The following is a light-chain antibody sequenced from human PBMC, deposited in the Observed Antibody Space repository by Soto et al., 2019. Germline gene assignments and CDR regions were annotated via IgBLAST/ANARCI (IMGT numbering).Light chain of an antibody. CDR1: QNIRSY. Sequence: DIQMTQSPSSLSAFVGDRVTITCRASQNIRSYLNWYQQKPGKAPKFLIYAASRLQSGVPSKFSGSGSGTDFTLTISGLKPEDFATYYCQQSYSTTWTFGQGTKVEI. CDR3: QQSYSTTWT. CDR2: AAS. V-gene: IGKV1-39*01. J-gene: IGKJ1*01.